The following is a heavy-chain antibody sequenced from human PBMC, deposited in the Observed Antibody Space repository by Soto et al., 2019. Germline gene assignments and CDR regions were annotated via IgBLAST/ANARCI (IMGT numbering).Heavy chain of an antibody. V-gene: IGHV1-69*02. CDR3: ARSGVPAAMTSYYYYYMDV. Sequence: ASVKVSCKASGGTFSSYSISWVRQAPGQGLEWMGRIIPTLGVANYAQNFQGRITITADKSTSTAYMELRSLRSEDTAVYYCARSGVPAAMTSYYYYYMDVWGKGTTVTVSS. D-gene: IGHD2-2*01. CDR1: GGTFSSYS. CDR2: IIPTLGVA. J-gene: IGHJ6*03.